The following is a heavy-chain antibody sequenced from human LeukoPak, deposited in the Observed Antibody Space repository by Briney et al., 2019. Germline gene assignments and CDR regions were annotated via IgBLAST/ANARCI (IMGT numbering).Heavy chain of an antibody. V-gene: IGHV4-39*01. CDR3: ARDEIIVATSFDY. J-gene: IGHJ4*02. CDR1: GGSISSSSYY. D-gene: IGHD5-12*01. CDR2: IYYSGST. Sequence: SETLSLTCTVSGGSISSSSYYWGWIRQPPGKGLEWIGSIYYSGSTYYNPSLKSRVTVSVDTSKNQFSLKLSSVTAADTAVYYCARDEIIVATSFDYWGQGTLVTVSS.